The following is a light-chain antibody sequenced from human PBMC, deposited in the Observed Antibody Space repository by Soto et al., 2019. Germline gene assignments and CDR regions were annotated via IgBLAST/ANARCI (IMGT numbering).Light chain of an antibody. Sequence: QSALTQPASVSGSPGQSITISCSGTSTDVGRFDLVSWYQQHPGKAPKLMIFEGSKRASGISNRFSGSTSGNTASLTISGLQAKDESDYFCCSYVASSTLVFGGGTKLTVL. V-gene: IGLV2-23*01. J-gene: IGLJ3*02. CDR3: CSYVASSTLV. CDR1: STDVGRFDL. CDR2: EGS.